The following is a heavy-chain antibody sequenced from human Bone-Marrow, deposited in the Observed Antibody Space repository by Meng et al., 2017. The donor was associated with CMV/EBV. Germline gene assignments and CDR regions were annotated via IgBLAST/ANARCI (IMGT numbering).Heavy chain of an antibody. CDR2: INPSGGST. CDR1: YTFTSYY. D-gene: IGHD3-3*01. Sequence: YTFTSYYMNWVRQAPGQGLEWMGIINPSGGSTSYAQKFQGRVTMTRDTSTSTVYMELSSLRSEDTAVYYCARVAIFGVARGGHFDYWGQGTLVTVSS. CDR3: ARVAIFGVARGGHFDY. J-gene: IGHJ4*02. V-gene: IGHV1-46*01.